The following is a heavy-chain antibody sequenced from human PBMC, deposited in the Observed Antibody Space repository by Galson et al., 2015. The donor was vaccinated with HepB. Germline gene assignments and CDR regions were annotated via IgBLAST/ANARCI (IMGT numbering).Heavy chain of an antibody. Sequence: ETLSLTCTVSGGSISSSSYYWGWIRQPPGKGLEWIGSIYYTGSTYYNPSLKSRVTVSVDRSKNQFSLRLTSVTAADTAVYYCARPDSIGRQYAFDIWGQGTMVIVSS. D-gene: IGHD6-19*01. V-gene: IGHV4-39*01. CDR2: IYYTGST. CDR1: GGSISSSSYY. J-gene: IGHJ3*02. CDR3: ARPDSIGRQYAFDI.